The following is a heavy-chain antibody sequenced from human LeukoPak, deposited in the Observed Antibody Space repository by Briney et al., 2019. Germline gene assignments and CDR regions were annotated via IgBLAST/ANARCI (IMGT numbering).Heavy chain of an antibody. CDR1: GFTFSNHG. V-gene: IGHV3-7*03. Sequence: GRSLRLSCAASGFTFSNHGMHWVRQAPGTGLEWVANIKQDGSEKYYVDSVKGRFTISRDNAKNSLYLQMNSLRAEDTAVYYCAREYCSGGTCYLPGYWGQGTLVTVSS. D-gene: IGHD2-15*01. J-gene: IGHJ4*02. CDR3: AREYCSGGTCYLPGY. CDR2: IKQDGSEK.